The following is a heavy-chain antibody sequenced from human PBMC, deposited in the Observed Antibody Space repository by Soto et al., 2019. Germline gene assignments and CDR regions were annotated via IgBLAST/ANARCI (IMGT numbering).Heavy chain of an antibody. CDR3: ARFLRSPGVLEWSPYYYYYMDV. V-gene: IGHV4-59*01. D-gene: IGHD3-3*01. J-gene: IGHJ6*03. CDR1: GGSISSYY. Sequence: SETLSLTCTVSGGSISSYYWSWIWQPPGKRLEWIGYIYYSGSTNYNPSLKSRVTISVDTSKNQFSLKLSSVTAADTAVYYCARFLRSPGVLEWSPYYYYYMDVWGKGTTVTVSS. CDR2: IYYSGST.